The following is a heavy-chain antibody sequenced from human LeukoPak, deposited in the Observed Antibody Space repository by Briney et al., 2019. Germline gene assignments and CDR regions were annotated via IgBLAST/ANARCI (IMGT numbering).Heavy chain of an antibody. D-gene: IGHD3-10*01. V-gene: IGHV1-2*02. CDR1: GYTFTSYY. Sequence: ASVKVSCKASGYTFTSYYMHRVRQAPGQGLEWMGWIIPNSGGTAYAQNFEGRVTMTRDTSISTAYMELSRLRSDDTAMYYCARIRTSGSYFNAWGQGSLVTVSS. J-gene: IGHJ4*02. CDR2: IIPNSGGT. CDR3: ARIRTSGSYFNA.